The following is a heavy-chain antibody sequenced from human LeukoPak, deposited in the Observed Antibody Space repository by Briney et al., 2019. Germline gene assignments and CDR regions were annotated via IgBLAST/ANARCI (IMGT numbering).Heavy chain of an antibody. CDR3: ARLHNGYNSIPRTPRADY. J-gene: IGHJ4*02. CDR1: GGTFSSYA. Sequence: GASVKVSCKASGGTFSSYAISWVRQAPGQGLEWMGGIIPIFGTANYAQKFQGRVTITADESTSTAYMELSSLRSEDTAVYYCARLHNGYNSIPRTPRADYWGQGTLVTVSS. V-gene: IGHV1-69*13. D-gene: IGHD5-24*01. CDR2: IIPIFGTA.